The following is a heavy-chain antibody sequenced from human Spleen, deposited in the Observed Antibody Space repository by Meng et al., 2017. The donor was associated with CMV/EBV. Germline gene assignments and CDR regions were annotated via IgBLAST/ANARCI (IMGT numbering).Heavy chain of an antibody. V-gene: IGHV1-2*02. CDR1: GYTFTGYY. D-gene: IGHD2-2*01. CDR2: INPNSGGT. J-gene: IGHJ4*02. CDR3: ARDLFVVVPAANGY. Sequence: ASVKVFCKDSGYTFTGYYMHWVRQAPGQGLEWMGWINPNSGGTNYAQKFQGRVTMTRDTSISTAYMELSRRRSDDTAVYYCARDLFVVVPAANGYWGQGTLVTVSS.